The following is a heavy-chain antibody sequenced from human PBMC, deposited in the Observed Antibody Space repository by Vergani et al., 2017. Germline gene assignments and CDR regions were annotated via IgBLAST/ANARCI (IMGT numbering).Heavy chain of an antibody. CDR2: IWYDGSKE. CDR1: GFTLCSHA. J-gene: IGHJ6*03. CDR3: ARSGYCSHGFWYMTYYYNMVV. V-gene: IGHV3-33*01. D-gene: IGHD2-15*01. Sequence: QVQLEESGGGVVQPGRSLRLSCAGSGFTLCSHAMHWVRQAPGKGLEWVAFIWYDGSKEYYADSVTGRFTLSRDNSKNTLYLQMNNLRAADTAVYDCARSGYCSHGFWYMTYYYNMVVWGGGSAVGVAS.